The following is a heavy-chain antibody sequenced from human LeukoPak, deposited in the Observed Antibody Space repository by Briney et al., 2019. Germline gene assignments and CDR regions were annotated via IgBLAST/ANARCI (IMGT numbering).Heavy chain of an antibody. CDR2: IYYSGST. J-gene: IGHJ4*02. D-gene: IGHD5-24*01. Sequence: KPSETLSLTCTVSGGSISSYYWSWIRQPPGKGLEWIGYIYYSGSTNYNPSLKSRVTISVDTSKNQSSLKLSSVTAADTAVYYCARGRDGYNLDFDYWGQGTLVTVSS. CDR1: GGSISSYY. CDR3: ARGRDGYNLDFDY. V-gene: IGHV4-59*01.